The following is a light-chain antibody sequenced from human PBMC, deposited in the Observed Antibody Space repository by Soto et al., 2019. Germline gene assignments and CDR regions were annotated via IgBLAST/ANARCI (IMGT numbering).Light chain of an antibody. Sequence: QSALTQPASVSGSPGQSITISCTGSSSDVGGHNHVSWYQQHPGKAPKLIIYEVGNRPSGVSNRFSGSKSGNTASLTISGFQAEVEADYYCNSYTSSSTHVFGTGTKLTVL. CDR1: SSDVGGHNH. CDR3: NSYTSSSTHV. V-gene: IGLV2-14*01. J-gene: IGLJ1*01. CDR2: EVG.